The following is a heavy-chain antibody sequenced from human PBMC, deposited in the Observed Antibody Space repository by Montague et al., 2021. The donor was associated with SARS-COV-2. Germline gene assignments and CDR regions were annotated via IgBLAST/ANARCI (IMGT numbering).Heavy chain of an antibody. CDR3: ATRLTRRDPPCDP. J-gene: IGHJ5*02. D-gene: IGHD1-1*01. Sequence: SETLSLTCDVSGDSFRSATYYWAWIRQPPGRGLEWIGNLYYSGRSMYNPSLKSRVTMYVDTSKYQFSLHLNLVTAADTAVYYCATRLTRRDPPCDPWGQGTLVIVSS. CDR2: LYYSGRS. V-gene: IGHV4-39*01. CDR1: GDSFRSATYY.